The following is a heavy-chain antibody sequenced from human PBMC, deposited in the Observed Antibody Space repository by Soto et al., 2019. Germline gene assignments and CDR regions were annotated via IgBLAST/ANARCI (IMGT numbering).Heavy chain of an antibody. CDR3: ARAHDFSVWGSYRFFPPDY. V-gene: IGHV1-69*06. CDR2: IIPIFGTA. CDR1: GGTFSSYA. Sequence: QVQLVQSGAEVKKPGSSVKVSCKASGGTFSSYAISWVRQAPGQGLEWMGGIIPIFGTANYEQKFQGRVTITEDKSTSTAYMELSSLRSEDTAVYYCARAHDFSVWGSYRFFPPDYWGHGTLVTVSS. D-gene: IGHD3-16*02. J-gene: IGHJ4*01.